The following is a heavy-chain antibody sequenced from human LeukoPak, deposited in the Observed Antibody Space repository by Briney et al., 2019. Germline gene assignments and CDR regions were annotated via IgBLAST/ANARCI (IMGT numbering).Heavy chain of an antibody. J-gene: IGHJ4*02. CDR2: ISGSGGST. Sequence: GGSLRLSCALSGFTFSRYAMSWVPQAAGQGLEWVSVISGSGGSTNYADSVKGRFTISRDNSKNTLYLIMNSLRADDTAVYYCARSWELLHFDYWGQGTLVTVSS. CDR3: ARSWELLHFDY. CDR1: GFTFSRYA. V-gene: IGHV3-23*01. D-gene: IGHD1-26*01.